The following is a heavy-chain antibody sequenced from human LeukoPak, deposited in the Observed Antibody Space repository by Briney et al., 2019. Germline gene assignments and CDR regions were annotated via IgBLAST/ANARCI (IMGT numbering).Heavy chain of an antibody. J-gene: IGHJ4*02. CDR2: IIPILGIA. D-gene: IGHD5-18*01. CDR3: AQGGGYSYGYVY. Sequence: SVKVSCKASGGTFSSYAISRVRQAPGQGLEWMGRIIPILGIANYAQKFQGRVTITADKSTSTAYMELSSLRSEDTAVYYCAQGGGYSYGYVYWGQGTLVTVSS. CDR1: GGTFSSYA. V-gene: IGHV1-69*04.